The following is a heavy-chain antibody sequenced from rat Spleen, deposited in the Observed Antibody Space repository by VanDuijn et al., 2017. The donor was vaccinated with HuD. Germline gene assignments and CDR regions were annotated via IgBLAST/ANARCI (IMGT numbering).Heavy chain of an antibody. CDR1: GFTFNDYY. Sequence: EVQLVESGGGLVQPGRSMRLSCAASGFTFNDYYMAWVRQAPEKGLEWVASIHYEGTNTYYGDSVKGRFTLSRDNAESTLYLQMNSLRSEDTATYYCTRGEEAIGGYWGQGVMVTVSS. CDR3: TRGEEAIGGY. CDR2: IHYEGTNT. V-gene: IGHV5-22*01. D-gene: IGHD1-11*01. J-gene: IGHJ2*01.